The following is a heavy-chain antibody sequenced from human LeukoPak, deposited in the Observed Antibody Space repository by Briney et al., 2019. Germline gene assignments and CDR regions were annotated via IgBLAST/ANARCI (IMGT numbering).Heavy chain of an antibody. Sequence: GASVKVSCKASPDTFTRYGITWVRQAPGQGLEWMGWIRAYNGDANYAQKFQGRVTMTAERSMNTAYMELRGLTFDDTAVFYCATTTATSGSSLYWGQGTLVNVAS. D-gene: IGHD6-19*01. CDR2: IRAYNGDA. V-gene: IGHV1-18*01. J-gene: IGHJ4*02. CDR3: ATTTATSGSSLY. CDR1: PDTFTRYG.